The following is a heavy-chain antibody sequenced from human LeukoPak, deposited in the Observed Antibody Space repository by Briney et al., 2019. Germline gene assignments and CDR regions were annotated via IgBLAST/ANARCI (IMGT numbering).Heavy chain of an antibody. V-gene: IGHV4-30-2*02. D-gene: IGHD2-2*02. J-gene: IGHJ6*03. CDR2: IYHSGST. CDR3: ARLGYCRDTNCYSDYYFMDV. CDR1: GGSISSGGYY. Sequence: SETLSLICTVSGGSISSGGYYWSWIRQPPGKGLEWIGYIYHSGSTYYNPSLKSRVTISVDRSKNQFSLKLSSLRSEDTAVYYCARLGYCRDTNCYSDYYFMDVWGEGTTVTVSS.